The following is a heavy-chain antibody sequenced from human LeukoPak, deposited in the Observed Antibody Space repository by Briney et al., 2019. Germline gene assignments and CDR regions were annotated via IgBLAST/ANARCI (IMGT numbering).Heavy chain of an antibody. J-gene: IGHJ6*02. V-gene: IGHV3-48*01. Sequence: GGSLRLSCAASGFTFSSYSMNWVRQAPGKGLEWVSYISSSSSTIYYADSVKGRFTISRDNAKNTLYLQMNSLRAEDTAVYYCAKGRNPAYYGMDVWGHGTTITVSS. CDR1: GFTFSSYS. D-gene: IGHD2-2*01. CDR2: ISSSSSTI. CDR3: AKGRNPAYYGMDV.